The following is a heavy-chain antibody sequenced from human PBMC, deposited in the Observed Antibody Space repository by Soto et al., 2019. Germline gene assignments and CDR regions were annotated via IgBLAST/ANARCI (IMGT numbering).Heavy chain of an antibody. CDR3: ARVGEQRYYDSSGYYYYYYGMDV. V-gene: IGHV1-18*01. J-gene: IGHJ6*02. Sequence: QVQLVQSGAEVKKPGASVKVSCKASGYTFTSYGISWVRQAPGQGLEWMGWISAYNGNTNYAQKLQGRVTMTTDTSTSTAYMELRSLRSDDTAVYYCARVGEQRYYDSSGYYYYYYGMDVWGQGTTVTVSS. CDR1: GYTFTSYG. CDR2: ISAYNGNT. D-gene: IGHD3-22*01.